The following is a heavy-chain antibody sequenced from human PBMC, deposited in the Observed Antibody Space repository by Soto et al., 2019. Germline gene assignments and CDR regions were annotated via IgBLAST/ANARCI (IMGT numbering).Heavy chain of an antibody. Sequence: QVQLVQSGAEVKKPGASVKVSCKASGYTFTSYGISWVRQAPGQGLEGMGWISAYNGNTNYAQRLQGRVTMTTDTPTSTADLELRSGRSDDTAVYYCARSGFATVVTPYGYFDHWGRGTLVTVSS. V-gene: IGHV1-18*01. CDR3: ARSGFATVVTPYGYFDH. CDR1: GYTFTSYG. CDR2: ISAYNGNT. J-gene: IGHJ2*01. D-gene: IGHD4-17*01.